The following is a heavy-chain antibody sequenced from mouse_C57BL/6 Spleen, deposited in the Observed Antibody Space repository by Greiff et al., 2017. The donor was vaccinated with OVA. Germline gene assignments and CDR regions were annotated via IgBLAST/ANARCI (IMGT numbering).Heavy chain of an antibody. CDR2: IYPGDGDT. CDR1: GYAFSSSW. Sequence: VQLQQSGPELVKPGASVKISCKASGYAFSSSWMNWVKQRPGKGLEWIGRIYPGDGDTNYNGKFKGKATLTADKSSSTAYMQLSSLTSEDSAVYFCARERNGNYVLAMDYWGQGTSVTVSS. V-gene: IGHV1-82*01. D-gene: IGHD2-1*01. CDR3: ARERNGNYVLAMDY. J-gene: IGHJ4*01.